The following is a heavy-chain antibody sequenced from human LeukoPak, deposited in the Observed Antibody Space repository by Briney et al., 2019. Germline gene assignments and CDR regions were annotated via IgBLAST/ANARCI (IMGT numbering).Heavy chain of an antibody. J-gene: IGHJ4*02. Sequence: SETLSLTCTVSGGFISSSSYYWGWIRQPPGKGLEWIGSIYYSGSTYYNPSLKSRVTISVDTSKNQFSLKLSSVTAADTAVYYCARDQGYSYGYFDYWGQGTLVTVSS. D-gene: IGHD5-18*01. CDR1: GGFISSSSYY. CDR3: ARDQGYSYGYFDY. V-gene: IGHV4-39*07. CDR2: IYYSGST.